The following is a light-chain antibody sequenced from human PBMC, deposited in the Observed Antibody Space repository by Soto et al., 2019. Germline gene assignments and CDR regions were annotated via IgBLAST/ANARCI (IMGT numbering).Light chain of an antibody. Sequence: QSVLTQPASVSGYPGQSITISCTGTSSDIGYYNYVSWYQQHPGKAPKVMIYDVSNRPSGVSNRFSGSKSANTDSLTISGIQAEDEADYQCRAYTTSSTYVFGTGTKVTVL. CDR1: SSDIGYYNY. V-gene: IGLV2-14*03. CDR3: RAYTTSSTYV. CDR2: DVS. J-gene: IGLJ1*01.